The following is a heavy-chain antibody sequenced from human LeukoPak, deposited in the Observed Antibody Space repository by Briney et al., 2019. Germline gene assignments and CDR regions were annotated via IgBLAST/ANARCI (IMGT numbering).Heavy chain of an antibody. D-gene: IGHD2-2*01. CDR2: IYYSGST. Sequence: SETLSLTCTVSGGSVSSGSYYWSWIRQPPGKGLEWIGYIYYSGSTNYNPSLQSRVTISVDTSKNQFSLKLSSVTAADTAVYYCARGYCSSTSCSTRYYYYYYGMDVWGQGTTVTVSS. CDR1: GGSVSSGSYY. J-gene: IGHJ6*02. V-gene: IGHV4-61*01. CDR3: ARGYCSSTSCSTRYYYYYYGMDV.